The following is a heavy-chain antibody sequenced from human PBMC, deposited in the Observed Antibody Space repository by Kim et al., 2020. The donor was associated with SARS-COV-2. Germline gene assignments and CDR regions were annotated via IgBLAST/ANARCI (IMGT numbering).Heavy chain of an antibody. J-gene: IGHJ2*01. CDR1: GFTFSSYG. V-gene: IGHV3-30*18. CDR2: ISYDGSNK. Sequence: GGSLRLSCAASGFTFSSYGMHWVRQAPGKGLEWVAVISYDGSNKYYADSVKGRFTISRDNSQNTLYLQMNSLRPEDTAVYYCAKVQYGGNTDYWYFDLWCRGTLVTVSS. CDR3: AKVQYGGNTDYWYFDL. D-gene: IGHD2-15*01.